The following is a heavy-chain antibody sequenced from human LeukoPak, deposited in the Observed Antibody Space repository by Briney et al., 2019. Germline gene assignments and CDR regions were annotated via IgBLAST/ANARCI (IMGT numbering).Heavy chain of an antibody. D-gene: IGHD3-3*01. CDR3: ARGSGNYDFWSGYYYGTLDY. CDR2: INSDGSST. Sequence: GGSLRLSCAASGFTFSSYWMHWVRQAPGKGRVWVSRINSDGSSTSYADPVKGRFTISRDNAKNTQYLQMNSLRAEDTAVYYCARGSGNYDFWSGYYYGTLDYWGQGTLVTVSS. CDR1: GFTFSSYW. J-gene: IGHJ4*02. V-gene: IGHV3-74*01.